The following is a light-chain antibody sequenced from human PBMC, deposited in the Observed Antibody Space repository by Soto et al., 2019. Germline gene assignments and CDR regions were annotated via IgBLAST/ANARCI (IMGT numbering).Light chain of an antibody. V-gene: IGKV3-11*01. CDR1: QSVSTY. Sequence: EIVLTQSPATLSLSPGERATLSCRASQSVSTYLAWYQQKPGQAPRLLIYDASNRATGIPARFSGSGSGTDFTLTISSLEPEDFAVYYCHHRSKGITFGQGTRLEIK. CDR2: DAS. J-gene: IGKJ5*01. CDR3: HHRSKGIT.